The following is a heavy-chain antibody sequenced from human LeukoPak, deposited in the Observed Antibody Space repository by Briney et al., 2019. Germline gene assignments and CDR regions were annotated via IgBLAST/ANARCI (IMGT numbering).Heavy chain of an antibody. CDR3: ATQRWAISDY. CDR1: GLTFNSYW. V-gene: IGHV3-7*01. J-gene: IGHJ4*02. CDR2: IKHDGTSK. D-gene: IGHD3-3*02. Sequence: GGSLRLSCEASGLTFNSYWMSWVRQAPGKGLEWVANIKHDGTSKYYVDSVKGRFTISRDNAKNSLYLQMNSLRAEDTAVYYCATQRWAISDYWGQGALVTVSS.